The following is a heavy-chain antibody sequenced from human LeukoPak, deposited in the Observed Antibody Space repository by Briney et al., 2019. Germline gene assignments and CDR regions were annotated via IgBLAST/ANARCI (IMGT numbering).Heavy chain of an antibody. CDR2: IKQDGSEK. CDR3: ARGPGYIYGPFDTFDV. Sequence: GGSLRLSCAASGFTDSSKYMSWVRQAPGKGLEWVANIKQDGSEKYYVESVKGRFTISSDKAKSSVYLQMNSLRAEDTAIYYCARGPGYIYGPFDTFDVWGQGTMVTVSS. J-gene: IGHJ3*01. V-gene: IGHV3-7*05. D-gene: IGHD5-18*01. CDR1: GFTDSSKY.